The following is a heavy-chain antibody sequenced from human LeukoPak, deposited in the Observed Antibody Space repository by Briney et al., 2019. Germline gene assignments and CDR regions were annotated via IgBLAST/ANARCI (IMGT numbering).Heavy chain of an antibody. CDR3: VRDWDHFDFDS. J-gene: IGHJ5*01. V-gene: IGHV3-74*01. Sequence: GGCLRLSCAASGFTFSNYWMHWVRQAPGKGLVWVSRIKGDGSHTIYADSVKGRFTISRDNAKNTLYLQMKSLRAEDTAVYYCVRDWDHFDFDSWGQGTLVTVSS. D-gene: IGHD3-9*01. CDR1: GFTFSNYW. CDR2: IKGDGSHT.